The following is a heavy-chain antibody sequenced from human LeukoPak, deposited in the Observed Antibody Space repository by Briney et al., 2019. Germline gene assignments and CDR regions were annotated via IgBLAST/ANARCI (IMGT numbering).Heavy chain of an antibody. CDR2: IYYSGST. CDR3: ARDRRVLWFGIQYYYYGMDV. D-gene: IGHD3-10*01. CDR1: GDSISSSY. V-gene: IGHV4-59*06. J-gene: IGHJ6*02. Sequence: SETLSLTCTVSGDSISSSYWTWIRQSPGKGLKWIGYIYYSGSTYYNPSLKSRVTISVDTSKNQFSLKLSSVTAADTAVYYCARDRRVLWFGIQYYYYGMDVWGQGTTVTVSS.